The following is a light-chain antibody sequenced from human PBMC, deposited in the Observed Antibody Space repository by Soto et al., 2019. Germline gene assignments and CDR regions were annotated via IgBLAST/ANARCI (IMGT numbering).Light chain of an antibody. J-gene: IGKJ4*01. CDR3: QQYDNLPLT. V-gene: IGKV1-33*01. Sequence: DIQMTQSPSSLSASVGDRVTITCQASQDISNYLNWYQQKPGKVPKLLIYDASNLETGVPSRFSGSGSGTDFTFTISSLQPEDIATYYCQQYDNLPLTVGGGTKVDIK. CDR1: QDISNY. CDR2: DAS.